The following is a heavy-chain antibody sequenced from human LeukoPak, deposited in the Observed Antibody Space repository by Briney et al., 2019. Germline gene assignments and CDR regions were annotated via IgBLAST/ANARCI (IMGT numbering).Heavy chain of an antibody. V-gene: IGHV3-30*18. D-gene: IGHD3-22*01. CDR2: ISYDGSNK. CDR1: GFTFSNYG. CDR3: AKDPYDSSGYLYYFDY. J-gene: IGHJ4*02. Sequence: GRSLRLSCAASGFTFSNYGMHWVRQAPGKGLEWVAVISYDGSNKYYADSVKGRFTISRDNSKNTLYLQMNSLRAEDTAVYYCAKDPYDSSGYLYYFDYWGQGTLVTVSS.